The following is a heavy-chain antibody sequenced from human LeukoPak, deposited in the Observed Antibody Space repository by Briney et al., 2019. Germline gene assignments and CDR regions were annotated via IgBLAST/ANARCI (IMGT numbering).Heavy chain of an antibody. D-gene: IGHD3-22*01. CDR3: VRDWGYDSSGYWQKYFDT. Sequence: GGSLRLSYAASGFTFRSDWMSWVRQAPGKGLEWVSRINHDGSSTNYADSVKGRFTISRDNAKNTLYLQMNSLRAEDTAVYYCVRDWGYDSSGYWQKYFDTWGQGTLVTVSS. V-gene: IGHV3-74*01. J-gene: IGHJ4*02. CDR1: GFTFRSDW. CDR2: INHDGSST.